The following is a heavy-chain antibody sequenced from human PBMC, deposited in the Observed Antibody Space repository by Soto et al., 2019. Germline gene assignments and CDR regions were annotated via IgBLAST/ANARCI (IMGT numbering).Heavy chain of an antibody. CDR1: GFTFSSYW. CDR2: IKQDGSEK. D-gene: IGHD3-3*01. CDR3: ARDARYYDFWSGYSTYYGMDV. J-gene: IGHJ6*02. V-gene: IGHV3-7*01. Sequence: EVQLVESGGGLVQPGGSLRLSCAASGFTFSSYWMSWVRQAPGKGLEWVANIKQDGSEKYYVDSVKGRFTISRDNAKNSLYLQMNSLRAEDTAVYYCARDARYYDFWSGYSTYYGMDVWGQGTTVTVSS.